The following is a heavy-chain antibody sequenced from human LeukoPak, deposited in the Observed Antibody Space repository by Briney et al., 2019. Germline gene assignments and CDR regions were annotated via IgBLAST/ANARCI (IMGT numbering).Heavy chain of an antibody. CDR3: TTDLTTGTGALDY. Sequence: GGSLRLSCAASGFTFSNAWMSWVRQAPGKGLEWVGRIKTKTDGGTTDYVAPVKGRFTISRDDSKNKVYLQMNSPKTEDTAVYYCTTDLTTGTGALDYWGQGTLVTVSS. D-gene: IGHD4-17*01. J-gene: IGHJ4*02. CDR1: GFTFSNAW. CDR2: IKTKTDGGTT. V-gene: IGHV3-15*01.